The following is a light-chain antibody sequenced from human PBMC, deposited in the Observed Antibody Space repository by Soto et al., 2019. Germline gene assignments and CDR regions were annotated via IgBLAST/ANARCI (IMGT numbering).Light chain of an antibody. CDR1: QSVSSSS. V-gene: IGKV3-20*01. CDR2: GAS. J-gene: IGKJ1*01. CDR3: QQYGSSPWA. Sequence: IVLTQSPGTLSLSPGERATLSCRASQSVSSSSLAWYQQKPGQAPRLLIYGASSRATGIPDRFSGSGSGTDFTLTISRLEPEDLAVYYCQQYGSSPWAFGQGTKVEIK.